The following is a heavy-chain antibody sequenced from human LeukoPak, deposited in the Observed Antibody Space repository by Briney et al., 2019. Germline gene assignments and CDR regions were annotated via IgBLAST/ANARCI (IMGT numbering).Heavy chain of an antibody. CDR2: ISSSSSYI. J-gene: IGHJ4*02. CDR1: GLTFSSYS. CDR3: ARVGSGSYQKTIDY. D-gene: IGHD3-10*01. V-gene: IGHV3-21*01. Sequence: GGSLRLSCAASGLTFSSYSMNWVRQAPGKGLEWVSSISSSSSYIYYADSVKGRFTISRDNAKNSLYLQMNSLRAEDTAVYYRARVGSGSYQKTIDYRGQGTLVTVSS.